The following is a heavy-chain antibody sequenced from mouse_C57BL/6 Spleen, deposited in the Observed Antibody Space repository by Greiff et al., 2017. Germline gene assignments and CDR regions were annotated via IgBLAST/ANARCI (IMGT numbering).Heavy chain of an antibody. D-gene: IGHD2-4*01. V-gene: IGHV1-15*01. CDR1: GYTFTDYE. CDR3: TWVFLIDAMDY. CDR2: IDPETGGT. Sequence: QVQLQQSGAELVRPGASVTLSCKASGYTFTDYEMHWVKQTPVHGLEWIGAIDPETGGTAYNQKFRGKAILTADKSSSTAYMELRSLTSEDSAVYYCTWVFLIDAMDYWGQGTSVTVSS. J-gene: IGHJ4*01.